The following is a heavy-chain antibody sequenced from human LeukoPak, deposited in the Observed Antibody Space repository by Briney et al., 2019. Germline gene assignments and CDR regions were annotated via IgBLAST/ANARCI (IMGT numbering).Heavy chain of an antibody. CDR2: IYYSGST. D-gene: IGHD6-13*01. CDR3: ARTTEAHSWRTRYYDYYMDV. Sequence: PSETLSLTCTVSGGSFNTYYWSWIRQPPGKGLEWIGYIYYSGSTNYNPSLKSRVTISVDTSKNQFSLKLSSVTAADTAVYYCARTTEAHSWRTRYYDYYMDVWGKGTTVTVSS. J-gene: IGHJ6*03. V-gene: IGHV4-59*01. CDR1: GGSFNTYY.